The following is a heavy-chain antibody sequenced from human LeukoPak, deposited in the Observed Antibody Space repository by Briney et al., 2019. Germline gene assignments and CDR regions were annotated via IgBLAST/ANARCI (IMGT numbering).Heavy chain of an antibody. Sequence: PSETLSLTCTDSGGSISSGSYYWSWIRQPAGKGLEWIGRIYTSGSTNYNPSLKSRVTISVDTSKNQFSLKLRSVTAADTAMYYCARAYSSSWYYNWFDPWGQGTLVTVSS. CDR2: IYTSGST. D-gene: IGHD6-13*01. CDR1: GGSISSGSYY. V-gene: IGHV4-61*02. CDR3: ARAYSSSWYYNWFDP. J-gene: IGHJ5*02.